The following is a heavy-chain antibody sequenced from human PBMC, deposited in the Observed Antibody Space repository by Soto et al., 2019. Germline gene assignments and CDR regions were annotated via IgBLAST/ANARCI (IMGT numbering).Heavy chain of an antibody. CDR1: GLTFSNYA. V-gene: IGHV3-23*01. CDR2: ISGSGDST. CDR3: VKEGSGWYSRGCFDL. Sequence: TGGSLRLSCAASGLTFSNYAMNWVRQAPGKGLEWVSNISGSGDSTYYADSVKGRFTISRDNSKNTLYPQMNSLRAEDTAIYYCVKEGSGWYSRGCFDLWGRGTMVTVSS. D-gene: IGHD6-19*01. J-gene: IGHJ3*01.